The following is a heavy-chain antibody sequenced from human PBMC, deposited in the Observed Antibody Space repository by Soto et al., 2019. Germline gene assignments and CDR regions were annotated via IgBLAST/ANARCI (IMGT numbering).Heavy chain of an antibody. Sequence: QLQLQESGPGLVKPSETLSLTCTVSGGSISSSSYYWGWIRQPPGKGLEWIGSIYYSGSTYYNPSLKRRVTISIDTSKNQFSLKLSSVTAADTAVYYCASLVFTFGYSGYDLNYFDYWGQGTPVTVSS. CDR2: IYYSGST. J-gene: IGHJ4*02. CDR3: ASLVFTFGYSGYDLNYFDY. D-gene: IGHD5-12*01. V-gene: IGHV4-39*01. CDR1: GGSISSSSYY.